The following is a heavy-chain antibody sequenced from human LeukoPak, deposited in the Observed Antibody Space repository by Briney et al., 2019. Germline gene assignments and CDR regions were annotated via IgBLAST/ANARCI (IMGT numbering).Heavy chain of an antibody. CDR3: ATRYDYRGYYFDY. V-gene: IGHV4-39*01. Sequence: SETLSLTCTVSGGSISSSSYYWGWIRQPPGKGLEWFGSIYYSGSTYYNPSLKSRVTITVDTSENQFSLKLSSVTAADTAVYYCATRYDYRGYYFDYWGQGTLVTVSS. J-gene: IGHJ4*02. CDR2: IYYSGST. D-gene: IGHD5-12*01. CDR1: GGSISSSSYY.